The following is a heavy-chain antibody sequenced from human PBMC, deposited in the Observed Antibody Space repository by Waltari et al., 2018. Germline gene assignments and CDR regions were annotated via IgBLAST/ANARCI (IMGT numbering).Heavy chain of an antibody. CDR3: ARDPYYCSSTSCYALGYYGMDV. CDR2: IIPIFGTA. J-gene: IGHJ6*02. CDR1: GGTFSSYA. V-gene: IGHV1-69*05. D-gene: IGHD2-2*01. Sequence: QVQLVQSGAEVKKPGSSVKVSCKASGGTFSSYAISWVRQAPGQGLEWMGGIIPIFGTANYAQKFQGRVTITTDESTSTAYMELSSLRSEDTAVYYCARDPYYCSSTSCYALGYYGMDVWGQGTTVTVSS.